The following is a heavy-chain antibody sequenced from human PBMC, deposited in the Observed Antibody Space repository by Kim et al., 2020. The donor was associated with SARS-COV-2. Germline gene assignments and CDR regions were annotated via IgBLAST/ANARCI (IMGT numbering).Heavy chain of an antibody. Sequence: KSRVTISVDTAKNQFSLKLSSVTAGDTAVYYCARNYYDSSGLWRAKWFDPWGQGTLVTVSS. CDR3: ARNYYDSSGLWRAKWFDP. V-gene: IGHV4-30-2*04. J-gene: IGHJ5*02. D-gene: IGHD3-22*01.